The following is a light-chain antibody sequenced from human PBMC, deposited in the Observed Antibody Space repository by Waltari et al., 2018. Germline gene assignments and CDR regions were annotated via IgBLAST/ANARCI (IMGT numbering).Light chain of an antibody. CDR2: ESV. J-gene: IGLJ7*01. CDR3: QSYDTTLRTLL. CDR1: DSNAGSYY. Sequence: VLTQPPSVSGAPGQRVTVSCTGSDSNAGSYYVQGYQQIPGTAPKLLIYESVERPTGVSARFSGSHSGSSASLTITGLQAEDEADYYCQSYDTTLRTLLIGGGTRLTVL. V-gene: IGLV1-40*01.